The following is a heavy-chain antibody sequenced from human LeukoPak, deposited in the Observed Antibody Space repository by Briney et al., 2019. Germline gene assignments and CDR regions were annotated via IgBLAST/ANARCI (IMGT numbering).Heavy chain of an antibody. Sequence: GGSLRLTCAASGFIFSSYAMSWVRQAPGKGLEWGSAISGSGVSTYYADSVKGRFTVSRDNSKNTLYLQMNSLRAEDTAVYYCAKGEGYDILTGNSEFDYWGQGTLVTVSS. V-gene: IGHV3-23*01. CDR3: AKGEGYDILTGNSEFDY. CDR1: GFIFSSYA. D-gene: IGHD3-9*01. J-gene: IGHJ4*02. CDR2: ISGSGVST.